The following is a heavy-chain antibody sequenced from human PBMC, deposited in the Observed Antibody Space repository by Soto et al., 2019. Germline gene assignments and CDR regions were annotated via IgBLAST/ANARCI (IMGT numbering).Heavy chain of an antibody. CDR2: VYYSGST. CDR3: ARQVVVGTVPGSGSFDS. CDR1: GGSISSTNYY. Sequence: QLQLQESGPGLVKPSETLSLTCTVSGGSISSTNYYWVWIRQPPGKGLEWIGSVYYSGSTYYNPSLARRVTIPVDTSANQCSLKMRSVTAADTAVYYCARQVVVGTVPGSGSFDSWGQGTLVTVSS. J-gene: IGHJ4*02. D-gene: IGHD3-10*01. V-gene: IGHV4-39*01.